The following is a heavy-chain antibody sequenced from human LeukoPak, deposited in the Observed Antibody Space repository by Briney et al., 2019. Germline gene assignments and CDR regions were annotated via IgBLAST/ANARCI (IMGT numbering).Heavy chain of an antibody. D-gene: IGHD2-15*01. Sequence: PSETLSLTCAVSGYSISSGYYWGWIRQPPGKGLEWIGSIYHSGSTYYNPSLKSRVTISVDTSKNQFSLKLSSVTAADTAVYYCARDGAIAATKWSGWFDPWGQGTLVTVSS. V-gene: IGHV4-38-2*02. J-gene: IGHJ5*02. CDR2: IYHSGST. CDR1: GYSISSGYY. CDR3: ARDGAIAATKWSGWFDP.